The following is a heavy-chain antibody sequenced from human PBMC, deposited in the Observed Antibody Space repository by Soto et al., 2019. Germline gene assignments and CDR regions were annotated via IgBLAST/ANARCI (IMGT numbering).Heavy chain of an antibody. D-gene: IGHD3-10*01. Sequence: SETLSLTGTVSVGSISSYYWSWIRHPPGKGLEWIGYIYYSVSTNYNPSLKSRVTISVDTSKNQFSLKLSSVTAADTAVYYCPRAKGSASYYNSGPDLVYWGQRTQGTVSS. J-gene: IGHJ4*02. CDR2: IYYSVST. CDR3: PRAKGSASYYNSGPDLVY. CDR1: VGSISSYY. V-gene: IGHV4-59*01.